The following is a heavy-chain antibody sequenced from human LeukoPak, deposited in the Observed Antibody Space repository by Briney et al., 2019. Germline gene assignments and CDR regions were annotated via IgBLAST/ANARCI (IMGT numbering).Heavy chain of an antibody. Sequence: SETLSLTCTVSGGSISSYYWSWIRQPPGKGLKWIGYIYYSGSTNYNPSLKSRVTISVDTSKNQFSLKLSSVTAADTAVYYCARAPNWPYYYYYYMDVWGKGTTVTVSS. CDR3: ARAPNWPYYYYYYMDV. CDR2: IYYSGST. V-gene: IGHV4-59*01. J-gene: IGHJ6*03. CDR1: GGSISSYY. D-gene: IGHD7-27*01.